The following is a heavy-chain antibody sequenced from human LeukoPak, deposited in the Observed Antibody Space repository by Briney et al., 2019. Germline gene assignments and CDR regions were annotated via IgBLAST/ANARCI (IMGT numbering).Heavy chain of an antibody. V-gene: IGHV3-30*18. D-gene: IGHD5-24*01. Sequence: GGSLRLSCAASGFTFSSYGIHWFRQAPGKGLEWVALTSYDGTDTYYADSVKGRFTISRDDTKNTLSLQMNSLRPEDTAVYYCAKERRWQQDYFGSWGQGTLVTVSS. CDR3: AKERRWQQDYFGS. CDR1: GFTFSSYG. CDR2: TSYDGTDT. J-gene: IGHJ4*02.